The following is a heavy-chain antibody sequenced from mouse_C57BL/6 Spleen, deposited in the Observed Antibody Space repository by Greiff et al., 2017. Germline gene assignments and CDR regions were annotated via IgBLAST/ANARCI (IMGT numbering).Heavy chain of an antibody. CDR1: GYTFTSYW. J-gene: IGHJ2*01. D-gene: IGHD2-3*01. CDR3: ARDGYFDFGY. Sequence: QVQLQQPGAELVKPGASVKLSCKASGYTFTSYWMHWVKQRPGRGLEWIGRIDPKSGGTKYNEKFKSKATLTVDKPSSTAYMQLSSLTSEDSAVYYCARDGYFDFGYRGQGPTLTVSS. CDR2: IDPKSGGT. V-gene: IGHV1-72*01.